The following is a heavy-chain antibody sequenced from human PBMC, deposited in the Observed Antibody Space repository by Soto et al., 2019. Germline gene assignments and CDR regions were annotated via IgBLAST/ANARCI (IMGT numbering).Heavy chain of an antibody. CDR2: IYAGDSDS. J-gene: IGHJ3*01. Sequence: GESLKISCKGYGYSFTTYWIGWVRQIPGKGLEWMGTIYAGDSDSRYSPSFQGQVTISVDKSISTAYLQWSSLKASDTAMYYCVRGVHLTAADAFDVWGQGTMVTVS. CDR1: GYSFTTYW. V-gene: IGHV5-51*01. D-gene: IGHD1-1*01. CDR3: VRGVHLTAADAFDV.